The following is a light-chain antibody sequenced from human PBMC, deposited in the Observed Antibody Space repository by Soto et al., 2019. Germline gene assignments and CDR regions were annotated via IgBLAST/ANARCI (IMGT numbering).Light chain of an antibody. V-gene: IGLV2-14*01. CDR2: EVS. CDR1: SSDVGGYNY. Sequence: ALTQPASVSGSPGQSITISCTGTSSDVGGYNYVSWYQQHPGKAPKLMIYEVSNRPSGVSNRFSGSKSGNTASLTISGLQAEDEADYYCSSYTSSSTLMVFGGGTKVTVL. J-gene: IGLJ2*01. CDR3: SSYTSSSTLMV.